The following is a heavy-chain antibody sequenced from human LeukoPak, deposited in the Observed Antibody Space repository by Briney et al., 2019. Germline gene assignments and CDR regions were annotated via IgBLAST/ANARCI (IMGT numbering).Heavy chain of an antibody. CDR1: GFTFSSYA. Sequence: PGGSLRLSCAASGFTFSSYAMNWVRQAPGKGLEWVSGTGSTGVSTFYVDSVKGRFTVSRDNSKNTLSLQMNSLRAEDTAVYYCAKDPGVVPAHYFNYWGQGTLVTVSS. J-gene: IGHJ4*02. V-gene: IGHV3-23*01. CDR3: AKDPGVVPAHYFNY. CDR2: TGSTGVST. D-gene: IGHD2-2*01.